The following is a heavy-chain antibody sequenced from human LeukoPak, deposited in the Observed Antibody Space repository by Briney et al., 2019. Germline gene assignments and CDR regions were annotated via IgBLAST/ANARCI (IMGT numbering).Heavy chain of an antibody. Sequence: QTGGSLRLSCAASGFTFSSYSMNWVRQAPGKGLEWVSGISWNSGSIGYADSVKGRFTISRDNAKNSLYLQMNSLRAEDTALYYCAKGLVATMFLDYWGQGTLVTVSS. J-gene: IGHJ4*02. CDR2: ISWNSGSI. D-gene: IGHD5-12*01. CDR1: GFTFSSYS. CDR3: AKGLVATMFLDY. V-gene: IGHV3-9*01.